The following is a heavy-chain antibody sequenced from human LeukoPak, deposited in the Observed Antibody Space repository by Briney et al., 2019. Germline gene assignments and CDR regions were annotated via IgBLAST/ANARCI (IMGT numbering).Heavy chain of an antibody. CDR2: IYHSGST. Sequence: SETLSLTCTVSGYSISSGYYWGWIRQPPGKGLEWIGSIYHSGSTYYNPSLKSRVTISVDTSKNQFSLKLTSVTAADTAVYYCARREGWLQFEDYWGQGTLVTVSS. CDR3: ARREGWLQFEDY. D-gene: IGHD5-24*01. CDR1: GYSISSGYY. V-gene: IGHV4-38-2*02. J-gene: IGHJ4*02.